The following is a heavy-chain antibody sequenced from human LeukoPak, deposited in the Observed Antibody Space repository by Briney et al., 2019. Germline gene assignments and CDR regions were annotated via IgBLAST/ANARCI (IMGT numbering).Heavy chain of an antibody. CDR1: GGSISSSNW. D-gene: IGHD3-22*01. CDR3: ARDDSSGLMRAFDI. Sequence: SWTLSLTCAVSGGSISSSNWWSWVRQPPGKGLEWIGEIYHSGSTNYNPSLKSRVTISVDKSKNQFSLKLSSVTAADTAVYYCARDDSSGLMRAFDIWGQGTMVTVSS. CDR2: IYHSGST. V-gene: IGHV4-4*02. J-gene: IGHJ3*02.